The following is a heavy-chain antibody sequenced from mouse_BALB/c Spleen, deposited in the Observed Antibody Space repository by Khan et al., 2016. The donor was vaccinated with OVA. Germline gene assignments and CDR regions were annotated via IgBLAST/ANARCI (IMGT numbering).Heavy chain of an antibody. J-gene: IGHJ3*01. V-gene: IGHV5-6-5*01. CDR1: GFTFSNYA. CDR2: ISSGDST. CDR3: ARDYWFAY. Sequence: EVQLQESGGGLVKPGGSLKLSCAASGFTFSNYAMSWVRQSPEKRLEWVASISSGDSTYYLDSVKGRFTISRDNARNILYLQMSSLRSEDTAMYYCARDYWFAYWGQGTLVTVSA.